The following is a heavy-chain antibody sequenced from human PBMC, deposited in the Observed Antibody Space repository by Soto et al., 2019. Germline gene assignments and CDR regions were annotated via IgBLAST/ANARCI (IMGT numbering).Heavy chain of an antibody. CDR2: IHSDGSST. CDR3: ARGDRGAFAL. D-gene: IGHD2-21*02. V-gene: IGHV3-74*01. CDR1: GFTFSYYW. Sequence: EVRLVESEGGLVQPGGSLSLSCAASGFTFSYYWMHWVRQAPGQGLLWVSRIHSDGSSTTYADSVKGRFTISRDNAKNTGSLQMNSLRVEDTGVYFCARGDRGAFALWGQGTMVTVSS. J-gene: IGHJ3*01.